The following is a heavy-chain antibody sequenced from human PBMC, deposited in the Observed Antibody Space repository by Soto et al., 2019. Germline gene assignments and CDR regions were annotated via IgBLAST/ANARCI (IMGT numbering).Heavy chain of an antibody. CDR3: AGAMIREAAGAYDAFDI. Sequence: QVQLQESGPGLVKPSQTLSLTCTVSGGSISSGDYYWSWIRQPPGKGLEWIGYIYYSGSTYYNPSLKSRVTISVVTSKMQFARKLSSVTAADTAVYYGAGAMIREAAGAYDAFDIWCQGTMVTVSS. V-gene: IGHV4-30-4*01. CDR1: GGSISSGDYY. J-gene: IGHJ3*02. D-gene: IGHD6-13*01. CDR2: IYYSGST.